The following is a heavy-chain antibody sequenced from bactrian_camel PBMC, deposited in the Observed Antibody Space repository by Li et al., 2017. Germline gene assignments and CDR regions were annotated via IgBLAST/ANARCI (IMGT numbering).Heavy chain of an antibody. V-gene: IGHV3S1*01. D-gene: IGHD6*01. CDR1: GYTSKNFY. CDR2: IYTGGDVT. CDR3: TKRISVYGGNWRQNY. J-gene: IGHJ4*01. Sequence: VQLVESGGGSVQAGGSLRISCAASGYTSKNFYMAWFRQAPDKEREGVAAIYTGGDVTTYADSAKGRLTISHSRDNAKNTLYLQLNSLKTEDTAMYYCTKRISVYGGNWRQNYWGQGTQVTVS.